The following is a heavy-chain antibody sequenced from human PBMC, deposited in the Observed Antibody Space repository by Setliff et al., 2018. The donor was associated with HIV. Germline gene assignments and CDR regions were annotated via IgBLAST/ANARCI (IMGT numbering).Heavy chain of an antibody. J-gene: IGHJ4*02. CDR1: GFIFTDYW. D-gene: IGHD3-10*01. V-gene: IGHV3-7*01. Sequence: PGGSLRLSCAASGFIFTDYWMSWVRQAPGKGLEWVANIQKNGQREKYYVDSVKGRFTISRDNTQNVVFLDMNSLRVEDTAVYYCAGSRGYFVKADGGQGTLVTISS. CDR2: IQKNGQREK. CDR3: AGSRGYFVKAD.